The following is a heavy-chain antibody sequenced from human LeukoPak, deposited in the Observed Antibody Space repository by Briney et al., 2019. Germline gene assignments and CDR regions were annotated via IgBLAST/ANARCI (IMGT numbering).Heavy chain of an antibody. D-gene: IGHD1-7*01. Sequence: KAGGSLRLSCAASGFTFSSYSMNWVRQAPGKGLEWVSSISSSSSYIYYADSVKGRFTISRDNAKNSLYLQMNSLRAEDTAVYYCARSLSITGTMDPFDYWGQGTLVTVSS. CDR3: ARSLSITGTMDPFDY. J-gene: IGHJ4*02. CDR1: GFTFSSYS. V-gene: IGHV3-21*01. CDR2: ISSSSSYI.